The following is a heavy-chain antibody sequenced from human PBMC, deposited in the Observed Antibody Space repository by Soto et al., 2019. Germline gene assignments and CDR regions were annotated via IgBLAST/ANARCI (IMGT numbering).Heavy chain of an antibody. J-gene: IGHJ6*02. D-gene: IGHD2-2*01. V-gene: IGHV5-10-1*01. CDR1: GYSFTSYW. Sequence: TGESLKISCKGSGYSFTSYWISWVRQMPGKGLEWMGRIDPSDSYTNYSPSFQGHVTISADKSISTAYLQWSSLKASDTAMYYCARQNGYQLLSYYYYYGMDVWGQGTTVTVSS. CDR3: ARQNGYQLLSYYYYYGMDV. CDR2: IDPSDSYT.